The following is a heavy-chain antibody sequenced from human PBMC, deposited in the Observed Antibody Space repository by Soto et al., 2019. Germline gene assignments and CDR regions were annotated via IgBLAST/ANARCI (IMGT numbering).Heavy chain of an antibody. Sequence: QPGGSLRLSCAASGFTFSSYGMHWVRQAPGKGLEWVAVIWYDGSNKYYADSVRGRFTISRDNSKNTLYLQMNSLRAEDTAVCYCARVRDWGWDFDYWGQGTLVTVSS. V-gene: IGHV3-33*01. CDR2: IWYDGSNK. CDR1: GFTFSSYG. CDR3: ARVRDWGWDFDY. J-gene: IGHJ4*02. D-gene: IGHD7-27*01.